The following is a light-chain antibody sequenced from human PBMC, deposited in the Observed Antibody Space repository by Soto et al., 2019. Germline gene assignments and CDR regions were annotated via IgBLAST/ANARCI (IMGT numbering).Light chain of an antibody. CDR2: DAS. J-gene: IGKJ1*01. CDR3: QDYSPYSWP. CDR1: ESISSW. V-gene: IGKV1-5*01. Sequence: EIKLTQSPSYLFASLGDRVNLPTRASESISSWLAWYQEKPGKAPNLLIYDASSLESGVPSRFSGSGSGTEGTLTISSLQPDEGATDYGQDYSPYSWPVGQLTQVDIK.